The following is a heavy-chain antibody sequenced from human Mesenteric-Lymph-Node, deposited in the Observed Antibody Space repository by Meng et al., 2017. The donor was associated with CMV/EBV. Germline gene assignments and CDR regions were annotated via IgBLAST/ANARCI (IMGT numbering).Heavy chain of an antibody. CDR2: IYYSGST. Sequence: SETLSLTCTVSGGSVSSGSYYWSWIRQPPGKGLEWIGYIYYSGSTNYNPSLKSRVTISVDTSKNQFSLKLSSVTAADTAVYYCAREMLYDDAFDIWGQGTMVTVSS. J-gene: IGHJ3*02. CDR3: AREMLYDDAFDI. CDR1: GGSVSSGSYY. D-gene: IGHD2-8*01. V-gene: IGHV4-61*01.